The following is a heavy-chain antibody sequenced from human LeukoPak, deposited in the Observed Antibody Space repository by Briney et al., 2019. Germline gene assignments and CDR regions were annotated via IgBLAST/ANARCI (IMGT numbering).Heavy chain of an antibody. CDR2: VNDRGTT. CDR1: GDSFSGYY. J-gene: IGHJ4*02. Sequence: PSVTLSRTCAVYGDSFSGYYWSWIRQSPGTGLEWIGEVNDRGTTNYNPNLKSRVTISVVTSSNQFSLRLTSVTAADTAIYFCATRRGGPYPYYFDHWDQGALVTVSS. D-gene: IGHD2-15*01. V-gene: IGHV4-34*01. CDR3: ATRRGGPYPYYFDH.